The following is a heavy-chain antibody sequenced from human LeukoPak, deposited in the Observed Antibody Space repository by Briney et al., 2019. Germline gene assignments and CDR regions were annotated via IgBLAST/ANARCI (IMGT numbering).Heavy chain of an antibody. Sequence: GGSLRLSCAASGVTLRNYAMTWIRQAPGKGLQWVSVISGDGESTYYADSVRSRFTISRDNSKNTMYLQMNNLRAEGTAIYYCAKDRDCSSTGCYVFANWGQGTLVTVSS. CDR3: AKDRDCSSTGCYVFAN. CDR1: GVTLRNYA. D-gene: IGHD2-2*01. J-gene: IGHJ4*02. V-gene: IGHV3-23*01. CDR2: ISGDGEST.